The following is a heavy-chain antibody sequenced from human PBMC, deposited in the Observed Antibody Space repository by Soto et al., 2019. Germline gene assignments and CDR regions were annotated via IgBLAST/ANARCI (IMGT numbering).Heavy chain of an antibody. V-gene: IGHV3-7*01. CDR1: GXTFSRYW. Sequence: GGSLRLSCAASGXTFSRYWMSWVRQAPGKGLEWVANIKEDGSEKYYVDSVKGRFTISRDNARNSLFLEMNSLRAEDTAVYFCATFYIWGSYRYTDAINYFDYWGQGALVTVSS. CDR3: ATFYIWGSYRYTDAINYFDY. D-gene: IGHD3-16*02. J-gene: IGHJ4*02. CDR2: IKEDGSEK.